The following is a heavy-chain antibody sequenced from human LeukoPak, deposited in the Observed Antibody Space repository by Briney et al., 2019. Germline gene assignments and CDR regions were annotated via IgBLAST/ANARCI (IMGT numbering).Heavy chain of an antibody. J-gene: IGHJ5*02. D-gene: IGHD3-3*01. Sequence: ASVKVSCKASGYTFISYAMHWVRQAPGQRLEWMGWINAGNGNTKYSQKFQGRVTITRDTSASTAYMELSSLRSEDTAVYYCARALLRFLEWSNWFDPWGQGTLVTVSS. CDR1: GYTFISYA. V-gene: IGHV1-3*01. CDR3: ARALLRFLEWSNWFDP. CDR2: INAGNGNT.